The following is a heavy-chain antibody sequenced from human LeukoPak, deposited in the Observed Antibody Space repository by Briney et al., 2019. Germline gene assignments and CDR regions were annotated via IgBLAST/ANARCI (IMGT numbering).Heavy chain of an antibody. Sequence: PSETLSLTCTGSGYSISSGYYWGWIRQPPGKGLEWIGSIYHSGSTYYNPSLKSRVTISVDTSKNQFSLKLSSVTAADTAVYYCARRTIALIEGYDAFHIWGQGTVVTVSS. CDR3: ARRTIALIEGYDAFHI. CDR1: GYSISSGYY. D-gene: IGHD1-1*01. J-gene: IGHJ3*02. CDR2: IYHSGST. V-gene: IGHV4-38-2*02.